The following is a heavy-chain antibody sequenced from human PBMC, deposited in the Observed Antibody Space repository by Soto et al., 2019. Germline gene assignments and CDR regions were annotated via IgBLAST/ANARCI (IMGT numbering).Heavy chain of an antibody. D-gene: IGHD3-3*01. CDR3: ARDDRSVSGVVTLDH. J-gene: IGHJ4*02. CDR2: TNEGSGNT. V-gene: IGHV1-3*01. Sequence: QVQIVQSGAEVKRPGASVRVSCRATGYSFKNYAVHWVRQAPGQRLEWMGFTNEGSGNTRFSQKFQGRISITRDTSASTVYLDLSSLTYEDTAIYYCARDDRSVSGVVTLDHWGPGTLVTVSS. CDR1: GYSFKNYA.